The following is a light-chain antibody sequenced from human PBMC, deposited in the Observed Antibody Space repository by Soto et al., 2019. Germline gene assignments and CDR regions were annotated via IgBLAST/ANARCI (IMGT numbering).Light chain of an antibody. CDR3: QQSYTLSPLT. CDR2: AAS. CDR1: QDIGSY. J-gene: IGKJ4*01. V-gene: IGKV1-9*01. Sequence: DIQLTQSPAFLSASVGDRVSITCRASQDIGSYLAWYQQKSGKAPKVLISAASSLQRGVPSRFSGSGSGTDFTLTISSLHPEDFATYYCQQSYTLSPLTFGGGTKVEI.